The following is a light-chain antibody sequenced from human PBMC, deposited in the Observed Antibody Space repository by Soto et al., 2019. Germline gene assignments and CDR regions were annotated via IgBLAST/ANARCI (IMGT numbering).Light chain of an antibody. CDR2: AAS. J-gene: IGKJ1*01. Sequence: DIQMTQSPSSLSASVGDRVTITCRASQRISNSLNWYQQRQGEAPKLLIYAASSLESGVPSRFSGRGSGTDFTLTISSLQPEDFATYYCQQSYSSLGTFGQGTKVEIK. CDR1: QRISNS. CDR3: QQSYSSLGT. V-gene: IGKV1-39*01.